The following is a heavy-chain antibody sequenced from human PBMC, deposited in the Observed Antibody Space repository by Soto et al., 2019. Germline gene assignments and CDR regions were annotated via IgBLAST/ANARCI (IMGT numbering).Heavy chain of an antibody. CDR2: IYYSGST. J-gene: IGHJ4*02. CDR1: GGSVSSGSYY. D-gene: IGHD3-16*02. V-gene: IGHV4-61*01. CDR3: AKYYDYVWGSYRHTD. Sequence: QVQLQESGPGLVKPSETLSLTCTVSGGSVSSGSYYWSWIRQPPGKGLEWIGYIYYSGSTNYNPSLKSRVTISVDTSKNQFSLQLSSVTAADTAMYYCAKYYDYVWGSYRHTDWGQGTLVTVSS.